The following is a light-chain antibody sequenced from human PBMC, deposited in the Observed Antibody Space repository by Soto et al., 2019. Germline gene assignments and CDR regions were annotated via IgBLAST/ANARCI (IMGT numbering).Light chain of an antibody. Sequence: QSALTQPASVSGSPGQSITISCTGTSSYVGGYNYVSWYQQHPGKAPKLMMYNVSNRPSGVSNRFSGSKSGNTASLTISGLQAEDEGHYYCSSFTSTNTVLFGGGTKLTVL. CDR1: SSYVGGYNY. V-gene: IGLV2-14*01. CDR3: SSFTSTNTVL. J-gene: IGLJ2*01. CDR2: NVS.